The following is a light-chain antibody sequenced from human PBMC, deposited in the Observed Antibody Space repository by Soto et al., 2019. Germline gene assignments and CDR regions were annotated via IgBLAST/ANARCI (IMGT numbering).Light chain of an antibody. Sequence: QSVLTQSSSASASLGSSVKLTCTLSSGHSSYIIAWHQQQPGKAPRYLMKLEGSGSYNKGSGVPDRFSGSSSGADRYLTISNLLFEDEADYYCETWDSHTLTVFGGGSKLTVL. J-gene: IGLJ3*02. V-gene: IGLV4-60*02. CDR1: SGHSSYI. CDR2: LEGSGSY. CDR3: ETWDSHTLTV.